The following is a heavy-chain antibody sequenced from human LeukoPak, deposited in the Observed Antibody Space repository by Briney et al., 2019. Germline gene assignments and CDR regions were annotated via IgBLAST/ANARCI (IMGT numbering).Heavy chain of an antibody. J-gene: IGHJ4*02. CDR2: ISSGGIT. V-gene: IGHV3-66*02. CDR1: GFTVSDNY. Sequence: PGGSLRLSCAASGFTVSDNYMSWVRQAPGKGLEWVSVISSGGITYYADSVKGRFTISRDNSKNTLYLQMNSLRAEDTAVYYCARDRRYVLLWFGGGDYWGQGTLVTVSS. CDR3: ARDRRYVLLWFGGGDY. D-gene: IGHD3-10*01.